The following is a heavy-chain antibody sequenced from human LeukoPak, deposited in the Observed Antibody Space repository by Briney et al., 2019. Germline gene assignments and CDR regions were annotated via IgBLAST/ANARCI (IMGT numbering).Heavy chain of an antibody. V-gene: IGHV3-66*02. D-gene: IGHD4-17*01. Sequence: GGSLRLSCAAPGFTVSSNYMSWVRQAPGKGLEWVSVIYSGGSTYYADSVKGRFTISRDNSKNTLYLQMNSLRAEDTAVYYCARDYYGDYSLDYWGQGTLVTVSS. J-gene: IGHJ4*02. CDR3: ARDYYGDYSLDY. CDR1: GFTVSSNY. CDR2: IYSGGST.